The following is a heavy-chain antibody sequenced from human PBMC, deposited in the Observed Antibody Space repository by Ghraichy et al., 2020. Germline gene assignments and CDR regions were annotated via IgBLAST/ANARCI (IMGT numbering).Heavy chain of an antibody. CDR3: ARHGIESPGVFFGY. J-gene: IGHJ4*02. D-gene: IGHD1-26*01. V-gene: IGHV4-34*01. CDR1: GESFSGHY. CDR2: IHHSGST. Sequence: SETLSLTCAVFGESFSGHYCSWIRQPPGMGLEWIGEIHHSGSTKYNPSLKSRVTISVDTSKNQISLKLTSVTAADTAVYYCARHGIESPGVFFGYWGQGTLVTVSS.